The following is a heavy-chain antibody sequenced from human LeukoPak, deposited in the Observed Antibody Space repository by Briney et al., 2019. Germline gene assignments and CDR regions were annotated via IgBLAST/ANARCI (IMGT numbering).Heavy chain of an antibody. Sequence: ASVKVSCKVSGFTLIELSMHWVRQAPGKGLEWMGGLNPEDGEIFYAQNFQGRVTMNEDTSTDRAYMELSSLKSDDTAVYYCATGGIHGFDTWGQGTVVTVSS. CDR2: LNPEDGEI. D-gene: IGHD1-14*01. CDR3: ATGGIHGFDT. J-gene: IGHJ3*02. V-gene: IGHV1-24*01. CDR1: GFTLIELS.